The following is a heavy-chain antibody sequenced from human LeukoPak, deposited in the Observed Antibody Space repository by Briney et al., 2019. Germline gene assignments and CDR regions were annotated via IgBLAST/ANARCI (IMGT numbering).Heavy chain of an antibody. V-gene: IGHV1-18*01. CDR3: ARTVGNRADP. CDR2: ISANNGNR. Sequence: ASVHVSCKASGYPFTTYGFIWVRQAPGRGPEWLGWISANNGNRKAAQKFRDRLNMTTDAATQTAYMHLTSLSSDDTAMYFCARTVGNRADPWGQGSLVIVSP. D-gene: IGHD1-14*01. J-gene: IGHJ5*02. CDR1: GYPFTTYG.